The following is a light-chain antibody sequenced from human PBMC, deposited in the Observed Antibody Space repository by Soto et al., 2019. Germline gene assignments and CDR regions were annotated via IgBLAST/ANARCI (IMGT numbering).Light chain of an antibody. V-gene: IGLV2-11*01. CDR2: DVS. CDR3: CSYAGRSTV. Sequence: QSALTQPRSVSGSPGQSVTISCTGTSSDVGGYNYVSWYQHHPGKAPKLMIYDVSERPSGVPDRFSGSKSGNTASLTISGLQAEDEADYYCCSYAGRSTVFGIGTKVTVL. J-gene: IGLJ1*01. CDR1: SSDVGGYNY.